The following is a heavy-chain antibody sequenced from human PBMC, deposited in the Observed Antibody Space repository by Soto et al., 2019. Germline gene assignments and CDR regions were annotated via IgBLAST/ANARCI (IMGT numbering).Heavy chain of an antibody. CDR2: IGGSGDNT. Sequence: GGSLRLSCAASAFTFSNSAMSWVRQAPGKGLEWVSGIGGSGDNTYYADSVKGRFTISRDTSKNTLFLQMNSLRVEDTAVYYCATGREGQTWIQGRLDIWGQGTTVTVSS. V-gene: IGHV3-23*01. D-gene: IGHD5-18*01. CDR3: ATGREGQTWIQGRLDI. CDR1: AFTFSNSA. J-gene: IGHJ3*02.